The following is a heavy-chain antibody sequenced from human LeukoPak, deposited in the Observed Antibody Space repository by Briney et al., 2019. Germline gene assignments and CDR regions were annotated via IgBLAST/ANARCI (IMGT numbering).Heavy chain of an antibody. CDR2: IYHSGST. D-gene: IGHD2-21*02. CDR1: GGSISSGGYS. Sequence: SETLSLTCAVSGGSISSGGYSWSWIRQPPGKGLEWIGYIYHSGSTYYNPSLKGRVTISVDRSKNQFSLKLSSVTAADTAVYYCARDGDYNWFDPWGQGTLVTVSS. CDR3: ARDGDYNWFDP. V-gene: IGHV4-30-2*01. J-gene: IGHJ5*02.